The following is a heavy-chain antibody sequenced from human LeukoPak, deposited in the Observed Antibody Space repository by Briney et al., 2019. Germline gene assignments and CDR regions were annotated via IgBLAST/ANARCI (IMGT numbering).Heavy chain of an antibody. CDR3: ARDGYGATIRGGDY. Sequence: GGSLRLSCAASGFNFSSYSMNWLRQAPGEGREWVSSISSSSSYISYADSVKGRFTISRDNAKNSLYLQMNSLRAEDTAVYYCARDGYGATIRGGDYWGQGTLVTVSS. V-gene: IGHV3-21*01. J-gene: IGHJ4*02. D-gene: IGHD5-12*01. CDR2: ISSSSSYI. CDR1: GFNFSSYS.